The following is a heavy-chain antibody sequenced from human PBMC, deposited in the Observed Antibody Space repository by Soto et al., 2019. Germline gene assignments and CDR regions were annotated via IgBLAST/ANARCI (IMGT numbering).Heavy chain of an antibody. CDR3: ARANYYDSSGYYADFDY. J-gene: IGHJ4*02. Sequence: GESLKISCKGSGYSFTSYWIGWVRQMPGKGLEWMGIIYPGDSDTRYSPSFQGQVTISADKSISTAYLQWSSLKASDTAMYYWARANYYDSSGYYADFDYWGQGTLVTVSS. CDR1: GYSFTSYW. D-gene: IGHD3-22*01. CDR2: IYPGDSDT. V-gene: IGHV5-51*01.